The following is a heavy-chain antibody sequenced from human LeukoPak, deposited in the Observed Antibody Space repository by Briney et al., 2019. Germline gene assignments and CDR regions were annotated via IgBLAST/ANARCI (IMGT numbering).Heavy chain of an antibody. Sequence: GGSLRLSCAASGFTFSSYSMNWVRQAPGKGLEWVSSISSSSSYIYYADSVKGRFTISRDNAKNSLYLQMNSLRAEDTAVYYCARDPYGSGSYYNANFDYWGQGTLVTVFS. V-gene: IGHV3-21*01. CDR1: GFTFSSYS. J-gene: IGHJ4*02. CDR3: ARDPYGSGSYYNANFDY. CDR2: ISSSSSYI. D-gene: IGHD3-10*01.